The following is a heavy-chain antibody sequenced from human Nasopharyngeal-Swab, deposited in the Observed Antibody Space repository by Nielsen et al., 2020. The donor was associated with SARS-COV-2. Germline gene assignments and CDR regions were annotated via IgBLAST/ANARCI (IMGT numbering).Heavy chain of an antibody. CDR2: IKSKTDDGTT. D-gene: IGHD3-10*01. CDR1: GFTFSNAW. Sequence: GESLKISCAASGFTFSNAWMSWVRQAPRKGLEWVGRIKSKTDDGTTDYAAPVKGRFTISRDDSKNTLYLQMNSLKTEDTAVYYCTTVTTGYGSGSYGAFDIWGQGTMVTVSS. J-gene: IGHJ3*02. V-gene: IGHV3-15*01. CDR3: TTVTTGYGSGSYGAFDI.